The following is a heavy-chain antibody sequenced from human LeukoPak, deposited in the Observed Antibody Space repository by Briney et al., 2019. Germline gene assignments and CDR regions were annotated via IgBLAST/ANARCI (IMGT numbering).Heavy chain of an antibody. D-gene: IGHD3-3*01. Sequence: GGSMRLSCAASGFSFRNYWMSWVRQAPGKGLEWVADIKQDGSEKNYVDSVKGRFTISRDNAKNSLSLQMNSLRAEDTAVYYCARKNYDFLSGGPKHFDYWGQGTLVTVSS. CDR2: IKQDGSEK. J-gene: IGHJ4*02. V-gene: IGHV3-7*01. CDR1: GFSFRNYW. CDR3: ARKNYDFLSGGPKHFDY.